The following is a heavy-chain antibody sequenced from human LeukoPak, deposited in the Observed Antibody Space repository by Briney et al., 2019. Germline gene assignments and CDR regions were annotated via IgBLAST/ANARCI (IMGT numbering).Heavy chain of an antibody. V-gene: IGHV3-23*01. Sequence: GGSLTLSCVASGFTFRSYAMSWVRQAPGKGLEWVSATSGRGDSTHYADSVKGRFTISRDNSRNTLYLQMSSLTAEDTAVCYCAKDRIAVTDDLDSWGQGTLVTVSS. CDR1: GFTFRSYA. J-gene: IGHJ4*02. CDR2: TSGRGDST. D-gene: IGHD6-19*01. CDR3: AKDRIAVTDDLDS.